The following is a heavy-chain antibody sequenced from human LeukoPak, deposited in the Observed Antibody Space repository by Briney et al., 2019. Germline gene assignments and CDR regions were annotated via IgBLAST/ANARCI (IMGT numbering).Heavy chain of an antibody. CDR3: ARSPVIDSSSWSFDS. D-gene: IGHD6-13*01. CDR1: GVTFSDYW. V-gene: IGHV3-74*01. CDR2: IQSDGSST. Sequence: PGGSLRLSCAASGVTFSDYWMNWVRQAPGKGLAWVSRIQSDGSSTDYADSVKGRFTISRDNAKNTLYLQLTSLRAEDTAVYYCARSPVIDSSSWSFDSWGQGTLVTVSS. J-gene: IGHJ4*02.